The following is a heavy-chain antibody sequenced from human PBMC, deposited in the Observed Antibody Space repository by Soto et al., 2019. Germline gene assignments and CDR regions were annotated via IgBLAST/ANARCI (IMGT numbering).Heavy chain of an antibody. CDR1: GFTFSDYA. CDR2: ISSGGGSP. J-gene: IGHJ4*02. Sequence: EVQLLESGGGLVQPGGSLRLSCVASGFTFSDYAMGWVRQAPGKGLEWVSGISSGGGSPYYVDSVKGRFTISRDNSKNTLCLQMNSLRAEDTAVYYCAKGDGRIVPRHFDYWGQGTLVTVSS. CDR3: AKGDGRIVPRHFDY. D-gene: IGHD1-26*01. V-gene: IGHV3-23*01.